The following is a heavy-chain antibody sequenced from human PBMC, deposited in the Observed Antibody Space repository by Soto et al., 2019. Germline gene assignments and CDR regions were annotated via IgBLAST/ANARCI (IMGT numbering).Heavy chain of an antibody. V-gene: IGHV4-39*01. J-gene: IGHJ5*02. CDR1: GGSISSSSYY. CDR3: ARHATVHRFDP. D-gene: IGHD4-17*01. Sequence: PSETLSLTCTVSGGSISSSSYYWGWIRQPPGKGLEWIGSIYYSGSTYYNPSLKSRVTISVDTSKNQFSLKLSSVTAADTAVYYCARHATVHRFDPWGQGTLVTVSS. CDR2: IYYSGST.